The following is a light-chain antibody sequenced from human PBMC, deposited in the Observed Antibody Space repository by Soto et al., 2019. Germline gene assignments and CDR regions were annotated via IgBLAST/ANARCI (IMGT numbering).Light chain of an antibody. CDR3: QQYDKSPPMYT. CDR1: LRVDRTD. CDR2: ATS. V-gene: IGKV3-20*01. Sequence: PGARATLSSRASLRVDRTDIAWYPQQPDQSPRLLIYATSTAAASIPDRFGGSGSGTDFTLTISRLEPDDVAVFYCQQYDKSPPMYTFGQGTKVDIK. J-gene: IGKJ2*01.